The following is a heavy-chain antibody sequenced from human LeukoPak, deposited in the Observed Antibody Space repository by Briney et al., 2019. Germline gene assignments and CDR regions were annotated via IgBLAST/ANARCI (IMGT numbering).Heavy chain of an antibody. CDR2: IYNSGST. D-gene: IGHD4-17*01. Sequence: SETLSLTCTASGVSISNYYLSWIRQPPGKGLEWIGFIYNSGSTYYNPSLKGRVTISEDKSKNQPYLKLSSVTAADTAVYYCERAAVTKSRYFQQWGQGTLVTVSS. CDR3: ERAAVTKSRYFQQ. CDR1: GVSISNYY. V-gene: IGHV4-59*01. J-gene: IGHJ1*01.